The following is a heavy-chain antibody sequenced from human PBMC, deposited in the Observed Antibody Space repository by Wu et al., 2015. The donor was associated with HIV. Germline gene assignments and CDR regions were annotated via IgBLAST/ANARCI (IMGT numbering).Heavy chain of an antibody. D-gene: IGHD2-15*01. CDR3: AREYCSGGSCSRANYYYYYGMDV. CDR2: FSPVFGPT. Sequence: QVQLVQSGAEVKKPGSSVKVSCEASGGTFSSYAFNWVRQAPGQGLEWMGGFSPVFGPTNYAQKFQGRVTITADESTSTAYMELSSLRSEDTAVYYCAREYCSGGSCSRANYYYYYGMDVWGQGTTVTVSS. CDR1: GGTFSSYA. V-gene: IGHV1-69*12. J-gene: IGHJ6*02.